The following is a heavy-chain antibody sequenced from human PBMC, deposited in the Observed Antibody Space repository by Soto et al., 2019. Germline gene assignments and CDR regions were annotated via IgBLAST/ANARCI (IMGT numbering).Heavy chain of an antibody. CDR1: VGTFSSYA. V-gene: IGHV1-69*01. CDR2: IIPIFGTA. Sequence: QVQLVQSGAEVKKHGSSVKVSCKASVGTFSSYAISWVRQAPGQGREWMGGIIPIFGTANYAQKFQGRVTITADESTSTVYMELRSLRSEDTAVYYCARDRAPGGSGSFPWSHYGMDVWGQGTTVTVSS. CDR3: ARDRAPGGSGSFPWSHYGMDV. J-gene: IGHJ6*02. D-gene: IGHD3-10*01.